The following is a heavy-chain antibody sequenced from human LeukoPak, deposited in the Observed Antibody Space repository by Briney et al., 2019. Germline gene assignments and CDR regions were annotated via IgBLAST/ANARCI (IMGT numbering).Heavy chain of an antibody. Sequence: ASVKVSCKASGGTFSSYAINWVRQAPGQGLEWMGGIIPILGTPNYAQKFQGRVTITAVESMSTAYMELSSLRSEDTAVYYCARGWLAETTVVTPYNYWGQGTLVTVSS. J-gene: IGHJ4*02. CDR1: GGTFSSYA. D-gene: IGHD4-23*01. CDR2: IIPILGTP. CDR3: ARGWLAETTVVTPYNY. V-gene: IGHV1-69*13.